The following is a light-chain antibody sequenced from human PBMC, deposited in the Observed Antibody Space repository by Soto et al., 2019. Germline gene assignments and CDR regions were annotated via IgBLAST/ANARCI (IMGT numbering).Light chain of an antibody. CDR3: QQYGSSGT. CDR1: QSVLYSSNNRNY. Sequence: DIVMTQSPDSLAVSLGERVTINCKSSQSVLYSSNNRNYLAWYQQKPGQAPRLLIYGASNRATGIPDRFSGSGSGTDFTLTISRLEPEDFAVYYCQQYGSSGTFGQGTKVDNK. J-gene: IGKJ1*01. CDR2: GAS. V-gene: IGKV4-1*01.